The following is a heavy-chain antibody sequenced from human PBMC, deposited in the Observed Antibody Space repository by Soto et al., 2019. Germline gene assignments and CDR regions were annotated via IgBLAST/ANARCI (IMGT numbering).Heavy chain of an antibody. Sequence: SETLSLTCTVSGGSISSNYWTWIRQPPGKGLEWIGYVYNSGSTNYNPSLKSRVTISEDTSKSQFSLKVNSMTAADTAVFYCARYRREAVAGYTLDNWGQGILVTVSS. D-gene: IGHD6-13*01. CDR1: GGSISSNY. J-gene: IGHJ4*02. CDR2: VYNSGST. V-gene: IGHV4-59*01. CDR3: ARYRREAVAGYTLDN.